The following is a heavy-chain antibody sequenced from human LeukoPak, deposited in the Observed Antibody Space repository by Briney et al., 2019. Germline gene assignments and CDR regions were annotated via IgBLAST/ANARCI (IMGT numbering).Heavy chain of an antibody. J-gene: IGHJ4*02. Sequence: SGTLSLTCAVSGGSISSSNWWSWVRQPPGKGLEWIGEIYHSGSTNYNPSLKSRVTISVDKSKNQFSLKLSSVTAADTAVYYCAKVSTNLRFLEWLFPRHYFDYWGQGTLVTVSS. D-gene: IGHD3-3*01. V-gene: IGHV4-4*02. CDR2: IYHSGST. CDR3: AKVSTNLRFLEWLFPRHYFDY. CDR1: GGSISSSNW.